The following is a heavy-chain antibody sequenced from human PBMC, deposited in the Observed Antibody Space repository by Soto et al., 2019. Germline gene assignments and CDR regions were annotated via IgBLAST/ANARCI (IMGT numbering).Heavy chain of an antibody. CDR1: GFTFSSYG. V-gene: IGHV3-33*08. CDR3: AREDYSGWVDY. CDR2: IWYDGSNK. Sequence: GGSLRLSCAASGFTFSSYGMHWVRQAPGKGLEWVAVIWYDGSNKYYADSVKGRFTISRDNSKNTLYLQMNSLRAEDTAVYYCAREDYSGWVDYWGQGTLVTVSS. J-gene: IGHJ4*02. D-gene: IGHD6-19*01.